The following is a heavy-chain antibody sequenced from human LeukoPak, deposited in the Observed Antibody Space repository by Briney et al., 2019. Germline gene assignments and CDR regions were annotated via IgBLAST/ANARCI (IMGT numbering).Heavy chain of an antibody. V-gene: IGHV4-4*07. D-gene: IGHD3-10*01. Sequence: PSETLSLTCTVSGGSISSYYWSWIRQPAGKGLEWIGRIYTSGSTNYNPSLKSRVTMSVDTSKNQFSLKLSSVTAADTAVYYCERGISMVRGNQHFDYWGQGTLVTVSS. J-gene: IGHJ4*02. CDR1: GGSISSYY. CDR3: ERGISMVRGNQHFDY. CDR2: IYTSGST.